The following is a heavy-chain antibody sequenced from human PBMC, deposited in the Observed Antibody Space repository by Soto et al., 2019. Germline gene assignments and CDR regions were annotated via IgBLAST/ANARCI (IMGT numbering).Heavy chain of an antibody. V-gene: IGHV3-30*18. D-gene: IGHD2-15*01. CDR3: AKDQVRGVVAAAFDY. J-gene: IGHJ4*02. CDR2: ISYDGSNK. CDR1: GFTFSSYD. Sequence: QVQLVESGGGLVQPGRSLRLSFAASGFTFSSYDMHWVRQAPGKGLEWVAVISYDGSNKYYADSVKGRFTISRDNSKNTLYLQMNSLRAEDTAVYYCAKDQVRGVVAAAFDYWGQGTLVTVSS.